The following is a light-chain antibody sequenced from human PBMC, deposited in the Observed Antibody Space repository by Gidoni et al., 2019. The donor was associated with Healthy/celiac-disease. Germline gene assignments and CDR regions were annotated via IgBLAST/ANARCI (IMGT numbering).Light chain of an antibody. CDR2: AAS. CDR1: QSISSY. V-gene: IGKV1-39*01. Sequence: DIQMTKSPSSLSASVGDRVTITCRASQSISSYLNWYQQKPGNAPKLLIYAASSLQSGVPSRFSGSGSGTDFTLTISSLQPEDFATYYCQQSYSTPYTFGQGTKLEIK. J-gene: IGKJ2*01. CDR3: QQSYSTPYT.